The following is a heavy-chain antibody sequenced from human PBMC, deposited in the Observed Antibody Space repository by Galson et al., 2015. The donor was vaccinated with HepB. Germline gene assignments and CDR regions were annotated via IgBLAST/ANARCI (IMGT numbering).Heavy chain of an antibody. J-gene: IGHJ4*02. CDR3: IRLGNLVGYSSS. Sequence: SLRLSCAASGFTFSGSAIHWVRQASGRGLEWVGRIGSKADSYATACTASVQGRFTISRDDSKNTAYLQMKRLKTEDTAVYYCIRLGNLVGYSSSWGQGTLVTVSS. CDR1: GFTFSGSA. CDR2: IGSKADSYAT. D-gene: IGHD6-13*01. V-gene: IGHV3-73*01.